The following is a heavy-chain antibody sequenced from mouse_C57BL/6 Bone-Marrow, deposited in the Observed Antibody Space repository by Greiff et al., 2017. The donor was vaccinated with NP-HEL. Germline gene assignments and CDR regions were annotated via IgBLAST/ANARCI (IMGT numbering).Heavy chain of an antibody. CDR1: GYTFTSYW. CDR3: ARTIYFYFND. D-gene: IGHD2-1*01. J-gene: IGHJ2*01. V-gene: IGHV1-59*01. Sequence: QVQLQQPGAELVRPGTSVKLSCKASGYTFTSYWMHWVKQRPGQGLEWIGVIDPSDNYTNYNQKFKGKATLTVDTSSSTAYMQLSSLTSEDSAVYYCARTIYFYFNDWGQGTTLTVSS. CDR2: IDPSDNYT.